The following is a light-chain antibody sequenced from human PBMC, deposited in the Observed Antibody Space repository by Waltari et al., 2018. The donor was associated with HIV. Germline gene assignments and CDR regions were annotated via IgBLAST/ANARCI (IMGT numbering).Light chain of an antibody. CDR1: RDINNY. CDR3: QQYKSYPLT. CDR2: AAS. V-gene: IGKV1-16*01. Sequence: DIQMTQSPSSLSASIGERVTITCRASRDINNYLVWFQQKPGKAPKSLIYAASNVQNGVPSRFSGSGSGTDFTLAISSLQPEDFATYFCQQYKSYPLTFGGGTKVEI. J-gene: IGKJ4*01.